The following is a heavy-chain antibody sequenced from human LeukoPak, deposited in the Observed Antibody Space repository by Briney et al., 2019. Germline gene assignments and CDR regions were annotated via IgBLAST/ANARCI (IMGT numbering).Heavy chain of an antibody. Sequence: ASVKVSCKASGGTFSKYAISWVRQAPGQGLEWMGRFIPILGIAHYAQKFRGRVTMTADKTTSTAYMELSSLRSEDTAVFYCARDDFPSGPDWGQGTLVTVSS. V-gene: IGHV1-69*04. J-gene: IGHJ4*02. CDR1: GGTFSKYA. CDR3: ARDDFPSGPD. D-gene: IGHD2-21*02. CDR2: FIPILGIA.